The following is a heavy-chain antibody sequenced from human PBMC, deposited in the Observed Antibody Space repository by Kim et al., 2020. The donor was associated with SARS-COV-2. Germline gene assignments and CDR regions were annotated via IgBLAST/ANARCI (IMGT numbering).Heavy chain of an antibody. CDR3: ARGRGRGWFDP. D-gene: IGHD3-10*01. Sequence: TNYKPSHQSRVTISVDTSKNQFSLKLGSVTAADTAVYYCARGRGRGWFDPWGQGTLVTVSS. CDR2: T. V-gene: IGHV4-59*09. J-gene: IGHJ5*02.